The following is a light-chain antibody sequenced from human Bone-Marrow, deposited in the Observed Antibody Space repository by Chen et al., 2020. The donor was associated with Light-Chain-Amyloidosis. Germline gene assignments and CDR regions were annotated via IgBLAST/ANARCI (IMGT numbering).Light chain of an antibody. J-gene: IGLJ1*01. V-gene: IGLV2-14*01. CDR2: EVT. Sequence: QSALTQPASVSGSPGQSITISCTGTSSDVGGDNHVSWYQQHPDKAPKLMIYEVTNRPSWVPVRFSGSKSDNTASLTISVLQAEVEADYFCSSYTITNTLVFGRGTRVTVL. CDR3: SSYTITNTLV. CDR1: SSDVGGDNH.